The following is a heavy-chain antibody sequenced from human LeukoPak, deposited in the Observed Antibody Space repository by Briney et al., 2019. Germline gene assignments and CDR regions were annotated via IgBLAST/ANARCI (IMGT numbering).Heavy chain of an antibody. J-gene: IGHJ5*02. Sequence: KTSETLSLTCTVSGGSISSYYWSWIRQPPGKGLEWIGYIYYSGSTNYSPSLKSRVTISVDTSKNQFSLNLSSVTAAGTAVYYCARLAYDSWSGSIPNWFDPWGQGTLVTVSS. V-gene: IGHV4-59*01. CDR3: ARLAYDSWSGSIPNWFDP. D-gene: IGHD3-3*01. CDR1: GGSISSYY. CDR2: IYYSGST.